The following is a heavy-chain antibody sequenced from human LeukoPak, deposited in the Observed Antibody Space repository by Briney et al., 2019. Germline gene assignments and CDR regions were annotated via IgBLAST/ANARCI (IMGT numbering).Heavy chain of an antibody. D-gene: IGHD3-3*01. J-gene: IGHJ4*02. CDR1: GYIFTRYA. CDR2: INTNTGNP. CDR3: ARGPDYDFWSGYLLGY. V-gene: IGHV7-4-1*02. Sequence: ASVKVSCKASGYIFTRYAMYWVRQAPGQGLEWMGWINTNTGNPTYAQGLTGRFVFSLDTSVSTAYLQISSLKAEDTAVYYCARGPDYDFWSGYLLGYWGQGTLVTVSS.